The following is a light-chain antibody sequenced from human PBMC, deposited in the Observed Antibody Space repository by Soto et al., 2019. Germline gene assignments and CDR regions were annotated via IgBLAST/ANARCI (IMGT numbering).Light chain of an antibody. V-gene: IGKV3-20*01. Sequence: EIVLTQSPGSLSLSPGERATLSCRASQSVSSVNLAWYQQKPGQAPRLLIYGATSRALGIPDRFGGSGSGTDFTLTISRLEPEDFAVYYCQQCDTSPYTFGHGTKLEIK. CDR3: QQCDTSPYT. CDR1: QSVSSVN. CDR2: GAT. J-gene: IGKJ2*01.